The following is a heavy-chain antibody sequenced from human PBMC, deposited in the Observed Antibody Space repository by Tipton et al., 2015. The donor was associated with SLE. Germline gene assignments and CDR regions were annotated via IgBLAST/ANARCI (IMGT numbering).Heavy chain of an antibody. CDR1: GDSVSSNSAA. CDR3: ASRGQSNWPPPHAFDI. V-gene: IGHV6-1*01. Sequence: TLSLTCAISGDSVSSNSAAWNWIRQSPSRGLEWLGRTYYRSKWYNDYAVSVKSRITINPDTSKNQFSLKLSSVTAADTAVYYCASRGQSNWPPPHAFDIWGQGTMVTVSS. J-gene: IGHJ3*02. D-gene: IGHD3-10*01. CDR2: TYYRSKWYN.